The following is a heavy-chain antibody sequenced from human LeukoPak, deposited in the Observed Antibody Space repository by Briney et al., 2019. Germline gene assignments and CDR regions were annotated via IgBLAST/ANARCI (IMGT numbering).Heavy chain of an antibody. Sequence: GGSLRLSCAASGFTFSSYDMNWVRQAPGKGLEWVSYISSSGSTIYYADSVKGRFTISRDNAKNSLYLQMNSLRAEDTAVYYCAELGITMIGGVWGKGTTVTVSS. CDR2: ISSSGSTI. V-gene: IGHV3-48*03. J-gene: IGHJ6*04. CDR1: GFTFSSYD. D-gene: IGHD3-10*02. CDR3: AELGITMIGGV.